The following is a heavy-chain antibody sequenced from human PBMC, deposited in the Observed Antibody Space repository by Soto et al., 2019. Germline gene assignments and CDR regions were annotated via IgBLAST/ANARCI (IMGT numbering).Heavy chain of an antibody. J-gene: IGHJ6*02. V-gene: IGHV1-18*01. Sequence: ASVKVSFKASGYTFTSYGISWVRQAPGQGLEWMGWISAYNGNTNYAQKLQGRVTMTTDTSTSTAYMELRSLRSDDTAVYYCARDSVTMIVVVPGDYYYGMDVWGQGTTVTVSS. D-gene: IGHD3-22*01. CDR1: GYTFTSYG. CDR3: ARDSVTMIVVVPGDYYYGMDV. CDR2: ISAYNGNT.